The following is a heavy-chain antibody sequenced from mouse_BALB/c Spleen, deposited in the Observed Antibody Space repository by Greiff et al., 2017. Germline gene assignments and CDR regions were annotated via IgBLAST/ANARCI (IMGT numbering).Heavy chain of an antibody. CDR1: GFTFSSYG. V-gene: IGHV5-6*02. CDR3: ARHEGVITPWFAY. Sequence: VKLVESGGDLVKPGGSLKLSCAASGFTFSSYGMSWVRQTPDKRLEWVATIISGGSYTYYPDSVKGRFIISRDNAKNTLYLQMSSLKSEDTAMYYCARHEGVITPWFAYWGQGTLVTVSA. CDR2: IISGGSYT. D-gene: IGHD2-4*01. J-gene: IGHJ3*01.